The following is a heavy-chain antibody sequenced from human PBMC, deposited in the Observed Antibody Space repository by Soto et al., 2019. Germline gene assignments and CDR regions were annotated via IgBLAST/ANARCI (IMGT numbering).Heavy chain of an antibody. D-gene: IGHD3-3*01. CDR2: IRSKPNGYAT. J-gene: IGHJ4*02. CDR3: GRSRGLYECLCTY. CDR1: GLMFSGSA. V-gene: IGHV3-73*02. Sequence: EVQLVESGGGLVQPGGSLKLSCATSGLMFSGSAMHWVRQAAGTGLEWVGRIRSKPNGYATVYAASVTGRFTISRDDSKNTAYLAMDSLKTEDTAVYYCGRSRGLYECLCTYWGQGTLVTGSS.